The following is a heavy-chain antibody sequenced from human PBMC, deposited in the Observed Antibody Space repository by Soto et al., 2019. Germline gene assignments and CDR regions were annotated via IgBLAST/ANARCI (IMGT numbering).Heavy chain of an antibody. CDR2: IYWDDDK. CDR3: AHRGYMYGNWDHGYFDY. Sequence: QITLKESGPTLVKPTQTLTLTCTFSGFSLSTSGVGVGWIRQPPGKALEWLALIYWDDDKRYSPSLKSRLTITKDTSKNQVVLTMADMDPVDTATYFCAHRGYMYGNWDHGYFDYWGQGTLVTVSS. CDR1: GFSLSTSGVG. D-gene: IGHD5-18*01. V-gene: IGHV2-5*02. J-gene: IGHJ4*02.